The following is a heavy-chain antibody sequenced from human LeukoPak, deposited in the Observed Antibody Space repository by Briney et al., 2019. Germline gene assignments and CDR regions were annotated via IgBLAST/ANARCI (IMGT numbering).Heavy chain of an antibody. CDR1: GFTFSDNW. J-gene: IGHJ4*02. CDR3: ARGSPSDY. CDR2: IKEDGSEK. V-gene: IGHV3-7*01. Sequence: GGSLRLSCAASGFTFSDNWMTWVRQAPGKGLEWVANIKEDGSEKYYVDSVKGRFTISRDNAKNSLHLQMNRLRAEDTAVYYCARGSPSDYWGQGTLVTVSS.